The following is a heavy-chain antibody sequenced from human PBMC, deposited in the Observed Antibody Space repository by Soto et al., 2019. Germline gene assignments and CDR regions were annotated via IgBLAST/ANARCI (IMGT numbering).Heavy chain of an antibody. CDR1: GYKVIRHH. D-gene: IGHD4-4*01. CDR2: INPFDGSA. CDR3: ARDYLSSKPSLSYFDY. J-gene: IGHJ4*02. V-gene: IGHV1-46*01. Sequence: QVQLVQSGAEVAEPGASVRLSCKASGYKVIRHHMHWVRQAPVQGLEWMGFINPFDGSATHAQKFQGRITMTRLKSTSSVFMELTSLTSEDAAVHHCARDYLSSKPSLSYFDYWGQGALVTVSA.